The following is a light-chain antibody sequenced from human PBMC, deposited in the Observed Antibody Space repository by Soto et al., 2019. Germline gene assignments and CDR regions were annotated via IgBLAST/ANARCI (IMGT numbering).Light chain of an antibody. V-gene: IGKV1-5*03. CDR1: QSISTW. CDR2: KTS. J-gene: IGKJ1*01. Sequence: DIQMTQSPSTLSASVGDRVTITCRASQSISTWLAWYQHKPGKAPKLLIYKTSNLETGVPSRFSGSGSGTEITLTISSLEPDDFATYYCQQYNRYWTFGLGTKVEMK. CDR3: QQYNRYWT.